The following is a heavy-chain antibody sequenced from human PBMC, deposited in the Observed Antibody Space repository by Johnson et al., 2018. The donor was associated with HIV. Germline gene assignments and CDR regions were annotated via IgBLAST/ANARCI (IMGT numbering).Heavy chain of an antibody. J-gene: IGHJ3*02. CDR2: ISWNSGSI. Sequence: VQLVESGGGLVQPGGSLRLSCAASGFTFSSYAMSWVRQAPGKGLEWVSGISWNSGSIGYADSVKGRFTISRDNSKNTLYLQMNSLRAEDTAVYYCARDFAVAATGIWGQGTMVTVSS. CDR1: GFTFSSYA. V-gene: IGHV3-23*04. CDR3: ARDFAVAATGI. D-gene: IGHD6-19*01.